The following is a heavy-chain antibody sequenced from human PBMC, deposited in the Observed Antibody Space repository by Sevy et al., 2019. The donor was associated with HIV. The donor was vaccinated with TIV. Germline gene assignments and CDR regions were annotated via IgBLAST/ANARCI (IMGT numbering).Heavy chain of an antibody. D-gene: IGHD3-10*01. Sequence: GGSLRLSCAASGFTFSSYAMHWVRQAPGKGLEWVAVISYDGSNKYYADAMKGRFTISRDNSKNTLYLQMNSLRAEDTAVYYSASDRGITMVRGVITHYMDVWGKGTTVTVSS. V-gene: IGHV3-30-3*01. CDR2: ISYDGSNK. CDR1: GFTFSSYA. CDR3: ASDRGITMVRGVITHYMDV. J-gene: IGHJ6*03.